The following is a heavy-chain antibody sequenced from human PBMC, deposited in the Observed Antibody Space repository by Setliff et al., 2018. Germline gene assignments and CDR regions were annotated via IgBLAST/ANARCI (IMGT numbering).Heavy chain of an antibody. CDR3: ASAGYCSSTSCRSYDY. D-gene: IGHD2-2*01. CDR2: IIPIFGTA. CDR1: GGTFSSYA. J-gene: IGHJ4*02. Sequence: SVKVSCKASGGTFSSYAISWVRQAPGQGLEWMGGIIPIFGTANYAQKFQGRVTITADESTSTAYMELSSLRSEDTAVYYCASAGYCSSTSCRSYDYWGQGTLVTVSS. V-gene: IGHV1-69*13.